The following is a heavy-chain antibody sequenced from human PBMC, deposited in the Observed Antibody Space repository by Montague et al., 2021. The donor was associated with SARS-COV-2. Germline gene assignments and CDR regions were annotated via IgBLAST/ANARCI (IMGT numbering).Heavy chain of an antibody. CDR3: ARFDYDCLGIYNRGPFDY. J-gene: IGHJ4*02. CDR2: IYWDDDK. CDR1: GFSLTTSGVG. Sequence: PALVKPTQTLTLTCAFSGFSLTTSGVGVGWIRQPPGKALEWLALIYWDDDKRYSPSLRSRLTITKDTSKNQVVLTMTHMDPVDTATYYCARFDYDCLGIYNRGPFDYWGQGTPVTVSS. V-gene: IGHV2-5*02. D-gene: IGHD3-3*01.